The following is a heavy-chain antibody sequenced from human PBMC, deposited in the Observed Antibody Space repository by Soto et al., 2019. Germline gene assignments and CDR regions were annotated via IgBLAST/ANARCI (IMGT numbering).Heavy chain of an antibody. CDR3: GRTAAADKYYYGMDV. CDR2: IYPGDSDT. J-gene: IGHJ6*04. Sequence: PGESLKMSCKGSGYSFTSYCLGWVRQMPVKGLELMGIIYPGDSDTRYSPSFQGQVTISADKSIRTAYLQWSSLKASDTAMYYCGRTAAADKYYYGMDVWRKGTTVTVSS. V-gene: IGHV5-51*01. CDR1: GYSFTSYC. D-gene: IGHD6-13*01.